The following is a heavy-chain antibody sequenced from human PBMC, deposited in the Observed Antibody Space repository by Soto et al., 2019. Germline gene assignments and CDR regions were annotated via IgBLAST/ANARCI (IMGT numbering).Heavy chain of an antibody. D-gene: IGHD3-9*01. V-gene: IGHV3-7*05. J-gene: IGHJ5*02. Sequence: GGSLRLSCAASGFTFSSYWMSWVRQAPGKGLEWVANIKQDGSEKYYVDSVKGRFTISRDNAKNSLYLQMNSLRAEDTAVYYCARGRGVLRYFDTNGNWFDPWGQGTLVTVSS. CDR2: IKQDGSEK. CDR1: GFTFSSYW. CDR3: ARGRGVLRYFDTNGNWFDP.